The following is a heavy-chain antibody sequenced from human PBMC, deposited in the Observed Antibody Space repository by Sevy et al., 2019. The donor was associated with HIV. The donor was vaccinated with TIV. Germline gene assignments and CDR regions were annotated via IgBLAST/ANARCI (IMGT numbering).Heavy chain of an antibody. CDR1: GFTFTSYG. J-gene: IGHJ4*02. D-gene: IGHD3-22*01. CDR3: AKDSTFVSLYYNSRGYGALRSYFDS. V-gene: IGHV3-30*02. CDR2: IRDDGSIK. Sequence: GGSLRLSCAASGFTFTSYGMHWVRQAPGKGLEWVAFIRDDGSIKSYAESVKGRVPISRDNSKNTVYLERDSLTGDATAVYYCAKDSTFVSLYYNSRGYGALRSYFDSWGQGALVTVSS.